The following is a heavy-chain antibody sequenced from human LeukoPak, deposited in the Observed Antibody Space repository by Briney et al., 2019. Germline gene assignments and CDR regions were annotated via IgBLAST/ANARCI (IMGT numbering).Heavy chain of an antibody. J-gene: IGHJ4*02. Sequence: PGGSLRLSCAASGFTFSNYGMHWVRQAPGKGLEFLSVIDNIGDSTFYANSVRGRFSMSRDNSKDTVYLQMDSLRAEDMAVYYCARADCSSSSCYTISYWGRGTLVTVSS. CDR1: GFTFSNYG. V-gene: IGHV3-64*01. CDR3: ARADCSSSSCYTISY. CDR2: IDNIGDST. D-gene: IGHD2-2*02.